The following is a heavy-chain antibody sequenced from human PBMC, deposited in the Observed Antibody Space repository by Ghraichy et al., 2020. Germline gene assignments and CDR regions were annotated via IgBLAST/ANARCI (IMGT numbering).Heavy chain of an antibody. Sequence: GVLRLSCTASGFTLGDYTMSWFRQAPGKGLEWVGFIRSKAYGGTTEYAASVKGRFTISRDDSKTIAYLQMNSLKTEDTAMYYCTRVIGCSSTSCHPWYFDYWGQGTLVTVSS. V-gene: IGHV3-49*03. CDR1: GFTLGDYT. CDR2: IRSKAYGGTT. CDR3: TRVIGCSSTSCHPWYFDY. J-gene: IGHJ4*02. D-gene: IGHD2-2*01.